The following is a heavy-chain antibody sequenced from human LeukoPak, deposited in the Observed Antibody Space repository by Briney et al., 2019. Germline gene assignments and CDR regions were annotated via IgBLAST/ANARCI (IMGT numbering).Heavy chain of an antibody. CDR2: IYYSGIT. CDR1: GGSISSRSYY. V-gene: IGHV4-39*01. Sequence: SETLSLTCTVSGGSISSRSYYWGWIRQPPGKGLEWIGSIYYSGITYYNPSLKSRVTISVDTSKNQFSLKLSSVTAADTAVHYCTSAGDYGGRAGDYWGQGTLVTVSS. J-gene: IGHJ4*02. D-gene: IGHD4-23*01. CDR3: TSAGDYGGRAGDY.